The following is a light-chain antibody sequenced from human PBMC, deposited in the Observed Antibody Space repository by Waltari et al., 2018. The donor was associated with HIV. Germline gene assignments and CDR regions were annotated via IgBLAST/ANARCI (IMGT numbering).Light chain of an antibody. J-gene: IGLJ3*02. CDR3: QSYDSSLSNWV. Sequence: QSVLTQPPSVSGAPGQRVTISCTGSSSNIGAGYDVHWYQQLPGTAPKLLIYGNSNRPSGVPDRFSGSKSGISASLAITGLQPDDETDYYCQSYDSSLSNWVFGGGTKLTVL. CDR1: SSNIGAGYD. V-gene: IGLV1-40*01. CDR2: GNS.